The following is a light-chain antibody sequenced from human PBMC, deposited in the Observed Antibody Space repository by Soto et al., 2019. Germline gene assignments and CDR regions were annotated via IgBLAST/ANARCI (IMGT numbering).Light chain of an antibody. CDR2: WAS. Sequence: DIVMTQSPDSLAVSLGERATINCKSSQTLFDSSNNKAYLSWYQQKPGQPPKLLLYWASTRELGVPDRFSGSGSGTDFTLTISSLQAEDVAGYFCQQYYTTPRTFGHWTKVEV. CDR3: QQYYTTPRT. V-gene: IGKV4-1*01. J-gene: IGKJ1*01. CDR1: QTLFDSSNNKAY.